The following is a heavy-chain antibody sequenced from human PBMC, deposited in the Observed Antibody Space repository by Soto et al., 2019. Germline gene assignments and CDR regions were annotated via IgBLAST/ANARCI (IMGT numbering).Heavy chain of an antibody. CDR1: GGSISSDGYY. CDR3: ARDLKIAAAATPLSDYYYYYGMDV. Sequence: PSETLSLTCTVSGGSISSDGYYWSWIRQHPGKGLEWIGYIYYSGSTYYNPSLKSRVTISVDTSKNQFSLKLSSVTAADTAVYYCARDLKIAAAATPLSDYYYYYGMDVWGQGTTVTVSS. D-gene: IGHD6-13*01. J-gene: IGHJ6*02. CDR2: IYYSGST. V-gene: IGHV4-31*03.